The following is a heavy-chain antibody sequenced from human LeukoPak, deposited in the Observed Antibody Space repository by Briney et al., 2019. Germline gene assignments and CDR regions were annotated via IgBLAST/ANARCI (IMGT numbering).Heavy chain of an antibody. D-gene: IGHD3-3*01. Sequence: PSETLSLTCTVSDGSISSSNYYWGWIRQPPGRGLEWIGSVYYSGSTYYNPSLKSRVTISVDTSKNQFSLKLSSVTAADTAVYYCARLAGHNPLRVEDFGGQGTLVTVSS. J-gene: IGHJ4*02. V-gene: IGHV4-39*07. CDR2: VYYSGST. CDR1: DGSISSSNYY. CDR3: ARLAGHNPLRVEDF.